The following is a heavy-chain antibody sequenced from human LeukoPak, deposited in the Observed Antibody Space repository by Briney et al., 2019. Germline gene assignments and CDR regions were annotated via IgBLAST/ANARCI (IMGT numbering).Heavy chain of an antibody. Sequence: GASVKVSCKASGYTFTSYDINWVRQATGQGLEWMGWMNPNSGNTGYAQKFQGRVTMTRNTSISTAYMELSSLRSEDTAVYYCARVRAVAGNPTRTRRAYFFDIWGKGTMPTVSS. CDR3: ARVRAVAGNPTRTRRAYFFDI. CDR2: MNPNSGNT. V-gene: IGHV1-8*01. CDR1: GYTFTSYD. D-gene: IGHD6-19*01. J-gene: IGHJ3*02.